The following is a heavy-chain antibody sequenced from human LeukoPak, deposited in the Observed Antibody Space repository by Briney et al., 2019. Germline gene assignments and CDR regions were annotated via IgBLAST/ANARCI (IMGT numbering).Heavy chain of an antibody. J-gene: IGHJ4*02. D-gene: IGHD6-13*01. CDR3: AKGLAAAGQRGYFDC. CDR1: GFTFSSYG. V-gene: IGHV3-30*18. Sequence: GGSLRLSCAASGFTFSSYGMHWVRQAPGKGLEWVAVISYDGNNKYYADSVEGRFTISRDNSQNTVYLQMNSLRGEDTAVYYCAKGLAAAGQRGYFDCWGQGTLVTVSS. CDR2: ISYDGNNK.